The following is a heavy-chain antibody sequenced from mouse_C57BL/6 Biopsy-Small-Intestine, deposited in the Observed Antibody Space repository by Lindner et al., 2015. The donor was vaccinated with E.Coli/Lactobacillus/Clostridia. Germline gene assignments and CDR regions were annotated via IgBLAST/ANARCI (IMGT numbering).Heavy chain of an antibody. CDR1: GYTFTGYW. V-gene: IGHV1-9*01. CDR2: ILPGSDST. D-gene: IGHD3-1*01. J-gene: IGHJ4*01. CDR3: TRRFGVPYVMDY. Sequence: VQLQESGAELMKPGASVRLSCKASGYTFTGYWIEWVKQRPGHGLEWIGEILPGSDSTIYDEKFKDKATFTTDTSSNTAYMQLSSLTTEDSAIYYCTRRFGVPYVMDYWGQGTSVTVSS.